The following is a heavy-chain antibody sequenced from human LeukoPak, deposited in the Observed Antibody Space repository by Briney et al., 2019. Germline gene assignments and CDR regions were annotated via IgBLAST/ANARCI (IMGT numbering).Heavy chain of an antibody. CDR3: ARETPRRGETRDGYR. V-gene: IGHV3-7*01. D-gene: IGHD5-24*01. Sequence: PGGSLRLSCAASGFIFKKYWMNWVRQVPGKGLECLGNIKEDGSETYYADSAKGRFTISRDNPKNLLFLQINSLRVEDTAVYYCARETPRRGETRDGYRWGQGTVVTVSS. J-gene: IGHJ4*02. CDR2: IKEDGSET. CDR1: GFIFKKYW.